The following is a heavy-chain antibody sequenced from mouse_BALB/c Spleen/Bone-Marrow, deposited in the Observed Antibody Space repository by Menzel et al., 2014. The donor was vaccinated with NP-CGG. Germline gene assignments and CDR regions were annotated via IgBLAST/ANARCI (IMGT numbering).Heavy chain of an antibody. CDR2: ISSGGSNT. CDR1: GFAFSGYD. D-gene: IGHD2-2*01. J-gene: IGHJ4*01. Sequence: EVKLMESGGGLVKPGGSLKLSCAASGFAFSGYDMSWVRQTPEKRLGWVAYISSGGSNTYYLDTVKGRVTISRDNAKNTLYLQMNSLKSEDTAMYYCARQRGYAYAMDYWGQGTSVTVSS. CDR3: ARQRGYAYAMDY. V-gene: IGHV5-12-1*01.